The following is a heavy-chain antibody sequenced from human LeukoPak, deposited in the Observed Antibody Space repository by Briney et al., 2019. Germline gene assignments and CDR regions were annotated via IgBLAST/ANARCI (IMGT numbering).Heavy chain of an antibody. CDR1: GFTFSDYY. D-gene: IGHD1-1*01. V-gene: IGHV3-11*06. CDR3: ARGTQRNGFDY. Sequence: PGGSLRLSCAASGFTFSDYYMSWIRQAPGKGLEWVSYISSSSSYTNYADSVKGRFTISRDNAKNSLYLQMNSLRAEDTAVYYCARGTQRNGFDYWGQGTLVTVSS. CDR2: ISSSSSYT. J-gene: IGHJ4*02.